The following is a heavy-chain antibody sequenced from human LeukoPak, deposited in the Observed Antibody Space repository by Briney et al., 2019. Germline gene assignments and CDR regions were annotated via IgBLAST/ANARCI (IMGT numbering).Heavy chain of an antibody. CDR1: GFTFDDYA. V-gene: IGHV3-43*02. J-gene: IGHJ6*02. Sequence: GSLRLSCAASGFTFDDYAMHWVRQAPGKGLEWVSLISGDGGSTYYADSVKGRFTISRDNSKNSLYLQMNSLRTEDTALYYCAKDIRYCGGDCYLSDYYYGMDVWGQGTTVTVSS. D-gene: IGHD2-21*02. CDR2: ISGDGGST. CDR3: AKDIRYCGGDCYLSDYYYGMDV.